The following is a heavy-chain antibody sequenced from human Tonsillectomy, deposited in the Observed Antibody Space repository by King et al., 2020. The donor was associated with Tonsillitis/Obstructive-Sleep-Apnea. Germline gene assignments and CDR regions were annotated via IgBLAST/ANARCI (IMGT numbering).Heavy chain of an antibody. CDR3: AKARSSTSTSCYNY. V-gene: IGHV3-23*04. D-gene: IGHD2-2*02. J-gene: IGHJ4*02. CDR2: ISGSGGST. CDR1: GFTFSNYA. Sequence: EVQLVQSGGGLVQPGGSLRLSCAASGFTFSNYAMNWVRQAPGKGLEWVSVISGSGGSTYYADSVKGRFTISRDNSKNTLYLQMNSLRDEDTAVYYCAKARSSTSTSCYNYWGQGPLVAVSS.